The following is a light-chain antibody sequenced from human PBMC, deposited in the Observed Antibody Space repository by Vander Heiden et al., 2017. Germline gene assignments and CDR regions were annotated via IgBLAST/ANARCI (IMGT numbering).Light chain of an antibody. V-gene: IGLV1-40*01. J-gene: IGLJ2*01. CDR2: GNS. Sequence: QPVLTQPPSVPGAPGHRVTISCTGSSSNIGAGYDVHWYQQLPGTAPKLLIYGNSNRPSGVPDRFSGSKSGTSASLAITGLQAEDEADYYCQSYDSSLSGVVFGGGTKLTVL. CDR1: SSNIGAGYD. CDR3: QSYDSSLSGVV.